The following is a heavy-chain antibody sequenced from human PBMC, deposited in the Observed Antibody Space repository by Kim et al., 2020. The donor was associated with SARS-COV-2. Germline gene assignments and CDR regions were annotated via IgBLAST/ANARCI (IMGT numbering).Heavy chain of an antibody. CDR3: ATIGYYGSTYYYAFDS. D-gene: IGHD3-16*01. V-gene: IGHV1-24*01. Sequence: ASVKVSCKVSGYTLTELFIHWVRQAPGKGLEWMGGFDPGDGEATYAQKFQGRVTMTEDTSTDTAYMDLSSLTSEDTAMYYCATIGYYGSTYYYAFDSWG. J-gene: IGHJ3*01. CDR2: FDPGDGEA. CDR1: GYTLTELF.